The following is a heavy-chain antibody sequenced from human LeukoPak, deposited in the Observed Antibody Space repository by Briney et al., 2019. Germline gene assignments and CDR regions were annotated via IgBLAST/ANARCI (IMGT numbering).Heavy chain of an antibody. CDR3: ARADGYSYGYTDY. CDR2: IYHSGST. J-gene: IGHJ4*02. CDR1: GGSISSGGYY. D-gene: IGHD5-18*01. V-gene: IGHV4-30-2*01. Sequence: KTSQTLSLTCTVSGGSISSGGYYWSWIRQPPGKGLEWIGYIYHSGSTYYNPSLKSRVTISVDRSKNQFSLKLSSVTAADTAVYYCARADGYSYGYTDYWGQGTLVTVSS.